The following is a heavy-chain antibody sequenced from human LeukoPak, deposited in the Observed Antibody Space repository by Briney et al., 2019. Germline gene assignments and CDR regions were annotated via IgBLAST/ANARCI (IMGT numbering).Heavy chain of an antibody. J-gene: IGHJ4*02. CDR1: GYSFTSYW. V-gene: IGHV5-51*01. CDR3: ARPRTTVTTPMAFDY. Sequence: GESLKISCKGSGYSFTSYWIGWVRQMPGKGLEWMGIIYPGDSDTRYSPSLQGQVTISADKSISTAYLQWSSLKASDTAMYYCARPRTTVTTPMAFDYWGQGTLVTVSS. D-gene: IGHD4-17*01. CDR2: IYPGDSDT.